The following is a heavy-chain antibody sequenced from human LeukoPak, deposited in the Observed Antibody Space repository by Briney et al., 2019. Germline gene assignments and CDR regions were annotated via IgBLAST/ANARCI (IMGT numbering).Heavy chain of an antibody. V-gene: IGHV4-31*03. CDR3: AREISNYYGSGIYYPTPPHFDY. CDR1: GGSISSGGYY. D-gene: IGHD3-10*01. CDR2: IYYSGST. J-gene: IGHJ4*02. Sequence: PSQTLSLTCTVSGGSISSGGYYWSWIRQHPGKGLEWIGYIYYSGSTYYNPSLKSRVTISVDTSKNQFSLKLSSVTAADTAVYYCAREISNYYGSGIYYPTPPHFDYGGQGTLVTVSS.